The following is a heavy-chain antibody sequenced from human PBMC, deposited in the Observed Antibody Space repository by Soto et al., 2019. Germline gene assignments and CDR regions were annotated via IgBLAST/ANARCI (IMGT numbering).Heavy chain of an antibody. CDR3: VRIPHSTTSYYEHSYGMDV. Sequence: GESLKISCKGSGYSFPSQWIGWARQTPGKGLEWMGSIYPADSDTRYSPSFQGQVIISADKSIRTAYLEWSSLKASDSAMYYCVRIPHSTTSYYEHSYGMDVWGQGTTVTVSS. V-gene: IGHV5-51*01. CDR2: IYPADSDT. D-gene: IGHD3-10*01. J-gene: IGHJ6*02. CDR1: GYSFPSQW.